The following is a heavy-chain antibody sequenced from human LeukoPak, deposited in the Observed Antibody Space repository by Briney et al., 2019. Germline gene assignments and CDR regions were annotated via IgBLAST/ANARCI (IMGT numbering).Heavy chain of an antibody. Sequence: PSETLSLTCAVYGGSFSGYYWSWIRQPPGKGLEWIGEINHGGSTNYNPSLKSRVTISVDTSKNQFSLKLSSVTAADTAVYYCAREKYSGSYYHNNWFDPWGQGTLVTVSS. CDR3: AREKYSGSYYHNNWFDP. CDR2: INHGGST. J-gene: IGHJ5*02. CDR1: GGSFSGYY. D-gene: IGHD1-26*01. V-gene: IGHV4-34*01.